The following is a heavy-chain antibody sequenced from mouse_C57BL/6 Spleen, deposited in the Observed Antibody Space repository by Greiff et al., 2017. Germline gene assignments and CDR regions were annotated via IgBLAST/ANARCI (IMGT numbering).Heavy chain of an antibody. J-gene: IGHJ2*01. D-gene: IGHD2-1*01. CDR1: GYAFTNYL. Sequence: QVQLQQSGAELVRPGTSVRVSCKASGYAFTNYLIEWVKQRPGQGLEWIGVINPGSGGTNYNEKFKGKATLTADKSSSTAYMQLSSLTSEDSAVYFCARDYGNTYFDYWGQGTTLTVSS. V-gene: IGHV1-54*01. CDR3: ARDYGNTYFDY. CDR2: INPGSGGT.